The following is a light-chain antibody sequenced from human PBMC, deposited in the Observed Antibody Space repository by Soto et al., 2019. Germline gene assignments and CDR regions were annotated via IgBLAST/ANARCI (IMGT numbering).Light chain of an antibody. CDR1: QSVSNSY. CDR2: GAS. V-gene: IGKV3-20*01. Sequence: EIVLSQSPGTLSLSLGERATLSCRATQSVSNSYLAWYQQKPGQAPRLLIYGASSRATGIPDRFSGSGSGTDFTLTISRLEPEDFAVYYCQQYSSPPLTFGQGTKVEIK. J-gene: IGKJ1*01. CDR3: QQYSSPPLT.